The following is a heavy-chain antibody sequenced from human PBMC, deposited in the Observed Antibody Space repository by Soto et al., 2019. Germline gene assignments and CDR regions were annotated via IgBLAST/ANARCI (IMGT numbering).Heavy chain of an antibody. CDR1: GASISSSTYY. D-gene: IGHD5-12*01. CDR2: IYYSGST. CDR3: ARSYDVSGDY. J-gene: IGHJ4*02. Sequence: QLQLQESGPGLVKPSETLSLTCTVSGASISSSTYYWGWVRQPPGKGLEWIGSIYYSGSTYYNPSLKSRVSISVDTSKNQCSLKLNSVTAADTAVYFCARSYDVSGDYWGQGTLVTVSS. V-gene: IGHV4-39*01.